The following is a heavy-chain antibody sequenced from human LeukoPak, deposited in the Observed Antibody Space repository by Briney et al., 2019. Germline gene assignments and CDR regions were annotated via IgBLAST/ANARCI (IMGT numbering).Heavy chain of an antibody. J-gene: IGHJ4*02. D-gene: IGHD2-2*01. CDR1: GFTFSSYA. CDR2: ISGSGVST. CDR3: AKDCSSTSCPTSDY. V-gene: IGHV3-23*01. Sequence: PGGSLRLSCAASGFTFSSYAMSWVRQAPGKGLEWVAAISGSGVSTYYADSVKGRFTISRDNSKNTLYLQMSSQRAEDTAIHYCAKDCSSTSCPTSDYWGQGTLVTVSS.